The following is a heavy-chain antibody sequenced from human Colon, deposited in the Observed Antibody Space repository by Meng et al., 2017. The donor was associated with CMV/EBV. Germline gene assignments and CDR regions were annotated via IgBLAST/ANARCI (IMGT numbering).Heavy chain of an antibody. J-gene: IGHJ4*02. CDR2: IYYSGST. Sequence: GSLRLSCTVSGGSISSSSYYWGWIRQPPGKGLEWIGSIYYSGSTYYNPSLKSRVTISVDTSKNQFSLKLSSVTAADTAVYYCAALRVDYGDYSFDYWGQGTLVTVSS. D-gene: IGHD4-17*01. CDR1: GGSISSSSYY. CDR3: AALRVDYGDYSFDY. V-gene: IGHV4-39*01.